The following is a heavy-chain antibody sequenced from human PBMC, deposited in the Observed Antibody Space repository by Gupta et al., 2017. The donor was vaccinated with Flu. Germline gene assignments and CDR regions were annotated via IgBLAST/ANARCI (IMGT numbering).Heavy chain of an antibody. V-gene: IGHV3-53*01. CDR3: AKRHPNDATDI. J-gene: IGHJ3*02. CDR2: LYTDGSR. D-gene: IGHD1-1*01. Sequence: EVQLVESGGGLIQPGGSLRLSCAASGFTVSSTYMSWVRQAPGKGLEWVSVLYTDGSRYDEDKVKGRFTISREKSTNTLYLKMISMRAEDTAVYFWAKRHPNDATDIGGQGGTVTVSS. CDR1: GFTVSSTY.